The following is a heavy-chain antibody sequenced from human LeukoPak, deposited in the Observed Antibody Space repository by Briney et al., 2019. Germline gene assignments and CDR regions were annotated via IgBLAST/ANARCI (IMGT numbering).Heavy chain of an antibody. Sequence: PGGSLRLSCVASGFTFSDYHMNWVRQAPAKGLEWVSYISDSGGAIYYADSVRGRFTISRDNARNSLYLQMNSLRDEDTAMYYCAGTYRYSSGWYYLDYWGQGTLVTVSS. CDR3: AGTYRYSSGWYYLDY. J-gene: IGHJ4*02. D-gene: IGHD6-19*01. CDR2: ISDSGGAI. CDR1: GFTFSDYH. V-gene: IGHV3-48*02.